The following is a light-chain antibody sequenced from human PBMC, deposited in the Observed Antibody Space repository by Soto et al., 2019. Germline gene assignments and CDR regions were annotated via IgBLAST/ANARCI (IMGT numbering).Light chain of an antibody. V-gene: IGLV2-14*01. CDR3: NSYTSKSTGV. CDR2: EVS. Sequence: QSALTQPASVSGSPGQSITISCTGTSSDVGDYGYVSWYQHHPGKAPKLIIYEVSNRPSGVSNRFSGSKSGITASLTISGLQAEDEADYYCNSYTSKSTGVFGTGTKVTVL. CDR1: SSDVGDYGY. J-gene: IGLJ1*01.